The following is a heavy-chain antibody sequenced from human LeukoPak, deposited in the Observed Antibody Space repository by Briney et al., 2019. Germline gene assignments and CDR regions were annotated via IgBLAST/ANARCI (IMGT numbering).Heavy chain of an antibody. CDR3: AKVRYFGPSAFDI. Sequence: PGRSLRLSCAASGFTFRNYGMHWVRQAPGKGLDWVAVISYGGSNKYYADSVKGRFTISRDNSKNTLYLQMNSLRAEDTAVYYCAKVRYFGPSAFDIWGQGTMVTVSS. D-gene: IGHD3-9*01. CDR1: GFTFRNYG. V-gene: IGHV3-30*18. J-gene: IGHJ3*02. CDR2: ISYGGSNK.